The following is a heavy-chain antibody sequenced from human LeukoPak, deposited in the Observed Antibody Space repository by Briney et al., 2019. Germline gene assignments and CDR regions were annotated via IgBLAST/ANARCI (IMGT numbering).Heavy chain of an antibody. CDR2: IYTSGST. CDR1: GGSISSSSYY. J-gene: IGHJ4*02. CDR3: ARQVGYDYVWGSYRYPLYFDY. Sequence: PSETLSLTCTVSGGSISSSSYYWGWIRQPPGKGLEWIGRIYTSGSTNYNPSLKSRVTISVDTSKNQFSLKLSSVTAADTAVYYCARQVGYDYVWGSYRYPLYFDYWGQGTLVTVSS. D-gene: IGHD3-16*02. V-gene: IGHV4-39*01.